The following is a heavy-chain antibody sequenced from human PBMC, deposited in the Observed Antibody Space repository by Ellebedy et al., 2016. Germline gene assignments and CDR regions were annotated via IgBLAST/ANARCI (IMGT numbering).Heavy chain of an antibody. V-gene: IGHV3-23*01. D-gene: IGHD3-10*01. J-gene: IGHJ6*02. CDR2: ISGSGGST. CDR3: AKEEDPYGSGSYYNWYYYGMDV. CDR1: GFTFSSYA. Sequence: GGSLRLXXAASGFTFSSYAMSWVRQAPGKGLEWVSAISGSGGSTYYADSVKGRFTISRDNSKNTLYLQMNSLRAEDTAVYYCAKEEDPYGSGSYYNWYYYGMDVWGQGTTVTVSS.